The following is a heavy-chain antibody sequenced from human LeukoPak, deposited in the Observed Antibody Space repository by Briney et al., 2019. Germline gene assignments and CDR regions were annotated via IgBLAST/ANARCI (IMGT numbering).Heavy chain of an antibody. J-gene: IGHJ4*02. D-gene: IGHD3-22*01. Sequence: ASVKVSCKASGYTFTGYYMHWVRQAPEQGLEWMGWINPNSGGTNYAQKFQGRVTMTRDTSISTAYMELSRLRSDDTAVYYCARVGYYYDSSGYYANWGQGTLVTVSS. CDR1: GYTFTGYY. CDR3: ARVGYYYDSSGYYAN. CDR2: INPNSGGT. V-gene: IGHV1-2*02.